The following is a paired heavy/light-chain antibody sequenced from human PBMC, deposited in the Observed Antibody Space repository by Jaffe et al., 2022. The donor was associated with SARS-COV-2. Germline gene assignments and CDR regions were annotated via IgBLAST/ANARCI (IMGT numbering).Heavy chain of an antibody. D-gene: IGHD3-16*01. CDR2: IWYDGSKK. CDR1: GFTFRNYG. Sequence: QVQLVESGGGVVQPGRSLRLSCAASGFTFRNYGIHWVRQAPGKGLEWVAVIWYDGSKKYYADSVKGRFTISRDDSKNAVYLQMSSLRAEDTAVYYCVRDDDRSSHYDRFDYWGQGTLVTVSS. J-gene: IGHJ4*02. CDR3: VRDDDRSSHYDRFDY. V-gene: IGHV3-33*01.
Light chain of an antibody. CDR3: SSYTSTNTRV. J-gene: IGLJ3*02. CDR2: GVS. V-gene: IGLV2-14*01. Sequence: QSALTQPASVSGSPGQSIAISCTGTSSDVGGYDYVSWYQHHPGKAPKLMIYGVSNRPSGVSNRFSGSKSGNTASLTITGLQAEDEADYYCSSYTSTNTRVFGGGTKVTVL. CDR1: SSDVGGYDY.